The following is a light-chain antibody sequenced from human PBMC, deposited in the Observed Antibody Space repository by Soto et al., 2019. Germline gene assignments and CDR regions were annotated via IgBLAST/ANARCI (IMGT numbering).Light chain of an antibody. CDR1: QSVSNNY. CDR2: GAS. Sequence: EIVLTQSPGTLSLSPGERATLSCRTSQSVSNNYLAWYQQKPGQAPRLLIYGASSRATGIPDRFSGSGSRTDFTVSISRLEPEDFVVCYCQQLSSLWTFGQGTKVEVK. J-gene: IGKJ1*01. V-gene: IGKV3-20*01. CDR3: QQLSSLWT.